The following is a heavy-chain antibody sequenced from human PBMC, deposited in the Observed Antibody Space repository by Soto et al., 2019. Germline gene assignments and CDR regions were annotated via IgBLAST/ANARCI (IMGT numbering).Heavy chain of an antibody. D-gene: IGHD3-10*01. CDR3: ARVRGLTRLWFGGLDY. J-gene: IGHJ4*02. V-gene: IGHV4-34*01. CDR2: INHSGST. CDR1: GGSFSCYY. Sequence: SETLSLTCTVYGGSFSCYYWSWIRPPPGKGLEWIGEINHSGSTNYNPSLKSRVTISVDTSKNQFSLKLSSVTAADTAVYYCARVRGLTRLWFGGLDYWGQGNLVTVSS.